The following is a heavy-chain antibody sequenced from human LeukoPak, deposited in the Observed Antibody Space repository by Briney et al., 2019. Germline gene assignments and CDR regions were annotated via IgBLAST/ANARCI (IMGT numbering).Heavy chain of an antibody. CDR2: VGSSSSYI. V-gene: IGHV3-21*01. J-gene: IGHJ4*02. CDR1: GFTFSSYS. D-gene: IGHD2-15*01. CDR3: ARGWSSYYFDY. Sequence: GGSLRLSCAASGFTFSSYSMSWVRQAPGKGLEWVSSVGSSSSYIYYADSVRGRFTISRDSAKNSLYLQMNGLRAEDTAVYYCARGWSSYYFDYWGQGTLVTVS.